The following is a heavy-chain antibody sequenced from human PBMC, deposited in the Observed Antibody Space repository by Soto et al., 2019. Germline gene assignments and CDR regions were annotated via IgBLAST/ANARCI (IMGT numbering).Heavy chain of an antibody. V-gene: IGHV3-23*01. CDR2: VTGSGGST. CDR1: GFTFSSYA. CDR3: AKLGGFCSGGNCYSDY. J-gene: IGHJ4*02. Sequence: GGSLRLSCAASGFTFSSYAMSWVRQAPGKGLEWVSAVTGSGGSTYYADSVKGRFTISRDNSKNTLYLQMNSLRAEDTAIYFCAKLGGFCSGGNCYSDYWGQGTLVTVSS. D-gene: IGHD2-15*01.